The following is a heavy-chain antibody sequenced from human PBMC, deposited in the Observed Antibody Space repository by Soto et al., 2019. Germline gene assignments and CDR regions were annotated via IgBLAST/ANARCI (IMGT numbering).Heavy chain of an antibody. CDR2: IYHSGST. CDR3: ASTYTLWFGELLPNWFDP. CDR1: GGSFSGYY. J-gene: IGHJ5*02. Sequence: SETLSLTCAVYGGSFSGYYWSWIRQPPGKGLEWIGEIYHSGSTNYNPSLKSRVTISVDKSKNQFSLKLSSVTAADTAVYYCASTYTLWFGELLPNWFDPWGQGTLVTVSS. V-gene: IGHV4-34*01. D-gene: IGHD3-10*01.